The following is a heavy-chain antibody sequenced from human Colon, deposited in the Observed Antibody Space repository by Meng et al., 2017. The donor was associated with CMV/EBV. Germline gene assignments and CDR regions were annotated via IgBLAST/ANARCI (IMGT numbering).Heavy chain of an antibody. CDR3: ARTIVVVPAAKKGGWFDP. Sequence: FSSFAISWVRQAPGQGLEWMGGIIPIFGTANYAQKFQGRVTITTDESTSTAYMELSSLRSEDTAVYYCARTIVVVPAAKKGGWFDPWGQGTLVTVSS. CDR2: IIPIFGTA. J-gene: IGHJ5*02. V-gene: IGHV1-69*05. D-gene: IGHD2-2*01. CDR1: FSSFA.